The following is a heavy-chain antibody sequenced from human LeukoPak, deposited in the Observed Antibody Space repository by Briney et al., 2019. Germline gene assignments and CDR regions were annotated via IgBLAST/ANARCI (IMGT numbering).Heavy chain of an antibody. Sequence: SVKLSCKASGSTFTSYYMHWVRQAPAQGLEWMGIINPSSGSTSFTQKLQGRVTMTSNTSTSTVYMELIRLTSEDTAVYYCAKDYHPYCYDRSGFDYWGQGTLVSVSS. CDR1: GSTFTSYY. CDR3: AKDYHPYCYDRSGFDY. J-gene: IGHJ4*02. D-gene: IGHD3-22*01. CDR2: INPSSGST. V-gene: IGHV1-46*01.